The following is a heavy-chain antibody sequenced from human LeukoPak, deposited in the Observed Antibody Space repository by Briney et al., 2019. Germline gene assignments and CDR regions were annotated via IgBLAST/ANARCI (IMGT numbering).Heavy chain of an antibody. CDR3: ARDGFDFWGGYPTTVDY. CDR1: GFTFSSFS. J-gene: IGHJ4*02. Sequence: GGSLRLSCAASGFTFSSFSMNWVRQAPGKGLEWVSYISSSNTIYYADSVKGRFTISRDNANNSLYLQMNSLRAEDTAVYYCARDGFDFWGGYPTTVDYWGQGRLVTVSS. V-gene: IGHV3-48*01. D-gene: IGHD3-3*01. CDR2: ISSSNTI.